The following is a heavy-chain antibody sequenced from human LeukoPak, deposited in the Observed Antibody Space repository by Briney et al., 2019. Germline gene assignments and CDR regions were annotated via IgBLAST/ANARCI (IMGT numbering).Heavy chain of an antibody. V-gene: IGHV3-23*01. Sequence: GGSLRLSCAASGFTFSSYAMSWVRQAPGKGLEWVSAISGSGGSTYYADSVKGRFTTSRDNSKNTLYLQMNSLRAEDTAVYYCTKDERYSGSYTYFQHWGQGTLVTVSS. J-gene: IGHJ1*01. CDR3: TKDERYSGSYTYFQH. D-gene: IGHD1-26*01. CDR1: GFTFSSYA. CDR2: ISGSGGST.